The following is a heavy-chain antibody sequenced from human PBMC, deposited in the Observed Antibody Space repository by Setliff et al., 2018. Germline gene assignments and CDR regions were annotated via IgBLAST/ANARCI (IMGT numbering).Heavy chain of an antibody. J-gene: IGHJ4*02. CDR2: ISPYSGNT. Sequence: ASVKVSCKASGYTFTNYGVTWVRQAPGQGLEWMGWISPYSGNTYYAPELQGRVTLTTDTSTTTAYLELRSLTSDDMAVYYCSRLVRYCTTTTCQRASGDDYWGQGTLVTVSS. CDR3: SRLVRYCTTTTCQRASGDDY. D-gene: IGHD2-8*01. CDR1: GYTFTNYG. V-gene: IGHV1-18*03.